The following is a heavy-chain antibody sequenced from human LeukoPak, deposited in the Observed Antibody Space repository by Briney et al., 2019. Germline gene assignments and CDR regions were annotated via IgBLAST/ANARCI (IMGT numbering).Heavy chain of an antibody. D-gene: IGHD5/OR15-5a*01. J-gene: IGHJ4*02. Sequence: SETLSLTCTVSGGSISSSIFYWGWIRQPPGKRLEWIGNIYYSGKTYYNPSLKSRLTISVDTSKSQFSLKLSSVTAADTALYSCARWVSTPRGYFDYWGQGTLVTVSS. V-gene: IGHV4-39*01. CDR1: GGSISSSIFY. CDR2: IYYSGKT. CDR3: ARWVSTPRGYFDY.